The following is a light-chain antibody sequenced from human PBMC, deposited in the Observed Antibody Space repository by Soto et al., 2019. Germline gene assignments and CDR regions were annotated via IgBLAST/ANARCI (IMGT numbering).Light chain of an antibody. CDR3: LQNHNYPRT. V-gene: IGKV1-6*01. Sequence: AIQMTQSPSSLSASVGDRVTITCRASQDISDDVGWYQQTPGKAPKLLISGASRLQSGRPSRFSGSGSGAAFTLTITSLRPEDSATYYCLQNHNYPRTFGQGTKVEI. CDR1: QDISDD. CDR2: GAS. J-gene: IGKJ1*01.